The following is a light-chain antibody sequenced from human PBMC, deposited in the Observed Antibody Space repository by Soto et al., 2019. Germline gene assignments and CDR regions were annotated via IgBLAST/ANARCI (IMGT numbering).Light chain of an antibody. CDR3: QQRSNWLLT. CDR1: QSVSSY. Sequence: EIVLTQSPATLSLSPGERATLSCRASQSVSSYFAWYQQKPGQAPRLLIYDASNRATGIPARFSGSGSGTYFTLTISSLEPEDFAVYYCQQRSNWLLTFGGGTKVEIK. CDR2: DAS. J-gene: IGKJ4*01. V-gene: IGKV3-11*01.